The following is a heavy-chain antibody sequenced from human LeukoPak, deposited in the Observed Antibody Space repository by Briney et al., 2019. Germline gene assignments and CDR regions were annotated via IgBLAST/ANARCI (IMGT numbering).Heavy chain of an antibody. J-gene: IGHJ4*02. V-gene: IGHV3-7*01. Sequence: GGSLRLSCAASGFVFSGYWMSWVRQAPGTGLEWVANIKYDGSEKYYVDSVKGRFTISRDSAKNSLFLQMNSLRAEDTAVYYCARASRGIAANLCFDYWGQGILVTVSS. CDR2: IKYDGSEK. CDR3: ARASRGIAANLCFDY. D-gene: IGHD6-25*01. CDR1: GFVFSGYW.